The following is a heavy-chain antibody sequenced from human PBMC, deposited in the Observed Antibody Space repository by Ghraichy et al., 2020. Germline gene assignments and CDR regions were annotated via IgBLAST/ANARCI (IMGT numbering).Heavy chain of an antibody. CDR1: GFSFRSYW. CDR2: IKIDETEK. D-gene: IGHD4-11*01. CDR3: GRGGPDNSNYAVDI. J-gene: IGHJ3*02. V-gene: IGHV3-7*03. Sequence: GDSLNISCAASGFSFRSYWMTWVRQAPGKGLEWVANIKIDETEKYYVGSVKGRFTISRDNAKNSLYLQMNSLRAEDTALYYCGRGGPDNSNYAVDIWGQGTMVTVSS.